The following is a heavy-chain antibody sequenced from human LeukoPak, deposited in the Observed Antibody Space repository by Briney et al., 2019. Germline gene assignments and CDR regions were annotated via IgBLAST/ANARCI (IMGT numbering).Heavy chain of an antibody. D-gene: IGHD6-19*01. Sequence: ASVKVSCKASGYTFTSYGISWVRQAPGQGLEWMGWISAYNGNTNYAQKLQGRVTMTTDTSTSTTYMELRSLRSDDTAVYYCARSTVTYSSGWYPNSLGWFDPWGQGTLVTVSS. CDR3: ARSTVTYSSGWYPNSLGWFDP. V-gene: IGHV1-18*01. CDR2: ISAYNGNT. CDR1: GYTFTSYG. J-gene: IGHJ5*02.